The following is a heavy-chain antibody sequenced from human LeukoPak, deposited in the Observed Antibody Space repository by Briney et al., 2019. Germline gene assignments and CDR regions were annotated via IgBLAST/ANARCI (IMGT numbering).Heavy chain of an antibody. J-gene: IGHJ4*02. CDR3: ARHSVTMSLTHFDY. Sequence: SETLSLTCTVSGGSISNYYWSWIRQPAGKGLEWIGRINTSGSTNCNPSLKSRVTMSVDTSKNQFSLKLTSVTAADTAVYYCARHSVTMSLTHFDYWGQGTLVTVSS. CDR1: GGSISNYY. CDR2: INTSGST. V-gene: IGHV4-4*07. D-gene: IGHD4-17*01.